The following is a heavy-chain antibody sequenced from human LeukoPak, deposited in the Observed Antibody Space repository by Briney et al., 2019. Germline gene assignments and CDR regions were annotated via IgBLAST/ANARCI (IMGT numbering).Heavy chain of an antibody. Sequence: SETLALTCTVSDDPTSSGSYYWSWIGQPAGNGLEWIRRNYTSGSTNYNPSLMSRVTISVNTSKIQYSLSRSSVTGADTAVYYCARGSFARRVIPPDNWGQGTLVTVSP. CDR3: ARGSFARRVIPPDN. CDR1: DDPTSSGSYY. D-gene: IGHD3-10*01. J-gene: IGHJ4*02. CDR2: NYTSGST. V-gene: IGHV4-61*02.